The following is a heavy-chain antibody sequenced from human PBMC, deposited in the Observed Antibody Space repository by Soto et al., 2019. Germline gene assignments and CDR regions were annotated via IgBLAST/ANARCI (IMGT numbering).Heavy chain of an antibody. CDR3: AREVTFGGVIVGPTDY. D-gene: IGHD3-16*02. CDR2: INAGNGNT. Sequence: GASVKVSCKASGYTFTSYAMHWVRQAPGQRLEWMGWINAGNGNTKYAEKFQGRVTMTRDTSISTAYMELSRLRSDDTAVYYCAREVTFGGVIVGPTDYWGQGTLVTVSS. J-gene: IGHJ4*02. CDR1: GYTFTSYA. V-gene: IGHV1-3*01.